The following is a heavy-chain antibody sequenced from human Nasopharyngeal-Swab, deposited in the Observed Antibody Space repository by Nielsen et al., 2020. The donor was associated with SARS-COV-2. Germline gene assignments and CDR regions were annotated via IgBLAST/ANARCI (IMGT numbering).Heavy chain of an antibody. CDR2: IDWDDDK. CDR3: ARIRYDILTGIYYGMDV. CDR1: GFSLSTSGMC. Sequence: SGPTLVKPTQTLTLTCTFPGFSLSTSGMCVSWIRQPPGKALEWLARIDWDDDKYYSTSLKTRLTISKDTSKNQVVLTMTNMDPVDTATYYCARIRYDILTGIYYGMDVWGQGTTVTVSS. D-gene: IGHD3-9*01. J-gene: IGHJ6*02. V-gene: IGHV2-70*11.